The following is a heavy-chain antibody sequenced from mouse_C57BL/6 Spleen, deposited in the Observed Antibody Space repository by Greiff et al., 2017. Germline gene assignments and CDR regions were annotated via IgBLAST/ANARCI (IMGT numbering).Heavy chain of an antibody. J-gene: IGHJ2*01. Sequence: QVQLQQSGAELVKPGASVKISCKASGYAFSSYWMNWVKQRPGKGLEWIGQIYPGDGDTNYNGKFKGKATLTADKSSSTAYMQLSSLTSEDSAVYFCARSGDYRRYFDYWGQGTTRTVSS. V-gene: IGHV1-80*01. CDR2: IYPGDGDT. D-gene: IGHD2-12*01. CDR3: ARSGDYRRYFDY. CDR1: GYAFSSYW.